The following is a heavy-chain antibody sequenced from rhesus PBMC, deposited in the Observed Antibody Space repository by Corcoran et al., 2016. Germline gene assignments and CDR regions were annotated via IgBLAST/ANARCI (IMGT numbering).Heavy chain of an antibody. D-gene: IGHD4-35*01. CDR1: GFSLSTSGMG. V-gene: IGHV2S1*01. J-gene: IGHJ4*01. CDR3: ARVRWNGNYRFLFDY. CDR2: IYWDDNK. Sequence: QVTLKESGPALVKPTQTLTLTCTFSGFSLSTSGMGVGGIRPTPGTALEWLASIYWDDNKYYSTSLKSRLTISKDTSKNQVVLTMTNMDPVDTATYYCARVRWNGNYRFLFDYWGQGVLVTVSS.